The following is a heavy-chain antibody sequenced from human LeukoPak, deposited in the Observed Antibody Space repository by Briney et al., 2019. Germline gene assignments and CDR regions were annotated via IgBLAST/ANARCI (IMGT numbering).Heavy chain of an antibody. CDR1: GFAFGYYS. V-gene: IGHV3-7*01. J-gene: IGHJ4*02. D-gene: IGHD3-3*01. CDR2: IKEDGSAK. CDR3: ARLPYDFWSGYSPSG. Sequence: PGGSLRLSCAASGFAFGYYSMRWVRQAPGKGLEWVANIKEDGSAKYYVDSVKGRFTISRDNAKNSLYLQMNSLRAEDTAVYYCARLPYDFWSGYSPSGWGQGTLVTVSS.